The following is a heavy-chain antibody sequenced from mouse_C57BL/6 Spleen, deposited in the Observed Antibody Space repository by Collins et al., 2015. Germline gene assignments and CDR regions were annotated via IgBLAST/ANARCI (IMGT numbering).Heavy chain of an antibody. CDR3: ARDIYSLLRLYYAMDY. Sequence: QVQLKELGPGLVAPSQSLSITCTVSGFSLTSYGVHWVRQPPGKGLEWLGVIWAGGSTNYNSALMSRLSISKDNSKSQVFLKMNSLQTDDTAMYYCARDIYSLLRLYYAMDYWGQGTSVTVSS. D-gene: IGHD1-2*01. CDR2: IWAGGST. CDR1: GFSLTSYG. J-gene: IGHJ4*01. V-gene: IGHV2-9*02.